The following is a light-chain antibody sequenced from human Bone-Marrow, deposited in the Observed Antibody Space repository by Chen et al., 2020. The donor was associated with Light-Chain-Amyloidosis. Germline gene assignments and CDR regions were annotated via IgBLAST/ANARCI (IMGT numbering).Light chain of an antibody. CDR2: GAS. J-gene: IGKJ3*01. Sequence: DIQVTQSPSLLSASVRDRLTMTFRASLAINTYLAWDQQKPGRAPKLLIYGASTLQSGVPSRFSGRGSGTEFTLTISSLQPEDFATYYCLQLHSYPFTFGPGTTVEIK. V-gene: IGKV1-9*01. CDR1: LAINTY. CDR3: LQLHSYPFT.